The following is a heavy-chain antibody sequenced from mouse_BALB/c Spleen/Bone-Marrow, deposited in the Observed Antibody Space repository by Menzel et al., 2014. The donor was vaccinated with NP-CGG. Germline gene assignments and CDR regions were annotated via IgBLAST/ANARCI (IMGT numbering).Heavy chain of an antibody. Sequence: VKLQESGPGLVAPSQSLSITCTVSGFSLTSYGVHWVRRPPGKGLEWLGVIWAGGSTNYNSALMSRLSISKDNSKSQVFLKMNRLRADDTAMYYCARPAPRYFAMDYWGQGTSVTVSS. CDR3: ARPAPRYFAMDY. V-gene: IGHV2-9*02. J-gene: IGHJ4*01. CDR2: IWAGGST. CDR1: GFSLTSYG.